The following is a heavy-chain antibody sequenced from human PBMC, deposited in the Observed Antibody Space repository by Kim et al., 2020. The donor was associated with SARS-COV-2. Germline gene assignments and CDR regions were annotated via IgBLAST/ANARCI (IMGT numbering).Heavy chain of an antibody. J-gene: IGHJ1*01. CDR3: ATGYCSSTSCYRSVTAEYFQH. D-gene: IGHD2-2*01. V-gene: IGHV1-24*01. Sequence: ASVKVSCKVSGYTLTELSMHWVRQAPGKGLEWMGGFDPEDGETIYAQKFQGRVTMTEDTSTDTAYMELSSLRSEDTAVYYCATGYCSSTSCYRSVTAEYFQHWGQGTLVTVSS. CDR1: GYTLTELS. CDR2: FDPEDGET.